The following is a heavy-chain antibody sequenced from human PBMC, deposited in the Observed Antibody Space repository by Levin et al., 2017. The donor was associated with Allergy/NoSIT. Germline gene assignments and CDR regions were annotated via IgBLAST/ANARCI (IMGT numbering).Heavy chain of an antibody. CDR1: GYMFTGCY. CDR2: INPNSGGA. J-gene: IGHJ5*01. D-gene: IGHD6-13*01. V-gene: IGHV1-2*02. Sequence: GASVKVSCKASGYMFTGCYMHWVRQAPGQGLEWMGWINPNSGGAKYAQKFKGRVTMTTDSSITTAYMEVSRLRSDDTAVYYCVRDDGWASSWFDFWGQGTLVTVSS. CDR3: VRDDGWASSWFDF.